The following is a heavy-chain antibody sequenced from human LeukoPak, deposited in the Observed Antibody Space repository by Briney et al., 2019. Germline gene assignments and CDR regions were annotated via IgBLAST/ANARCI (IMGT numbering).Heavy chain of an antibody. CDR2: ISAYNGNT. Sequence: GASVKVSCKASGGIFSRYAISWVRQAPGQGLEWMGWISAYNGNTNYAQKLQGRVTMTTDTSTSTAYMELRSLRSDDTAVYYCAREEVVPAAGCYGMDVWGQGTTVTVSS. D-gene: IGHD2-2*01. CDR3: AREEVVPAAGCYGMDV. J-gene: IGHJ6*02. V-gene: IGHV1-18*01. CDR1: GGIFSRYA.